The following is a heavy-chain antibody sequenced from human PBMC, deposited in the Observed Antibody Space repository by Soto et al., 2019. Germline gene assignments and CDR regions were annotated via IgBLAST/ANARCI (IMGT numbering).Heavy chain of an antibody. CDR1: GGSIGSSDYY. V-gene: IGHV4-39*01. J-gene: IGHJ4*02. Sequence: PSETLSLTCTVSGGSIGSSDYYWGWIRQPPEKGLEWIGNANHLGTTYYNPSLRGRVTISADMSKNQFSLKLNSVTAADTAVYYCAGMLVPASRLIGLDSWGQGTRVTVSS. CDR2: ANHLGTT. D-gene: IGHD2-21*02. CDR3: AGMLVPASRLIGLDS.